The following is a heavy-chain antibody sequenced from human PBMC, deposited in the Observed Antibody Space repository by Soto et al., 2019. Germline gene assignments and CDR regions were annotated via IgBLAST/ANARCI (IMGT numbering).Heavy chain of an antibody. V-gene: IGHV4-59*08. CDR1: GGSIRGYY. CDR3: AMTKTTSYNWFDP. D-gene: IGHD1-7*01. J-gene: IGHJ5*02. Sequence: SETLSLTCTVSGGSIRGYYWSWIRQTQGKGLEWVGHIYYTGSTNYNPSLKSRLTISVDTSKNQFYLKLSSVTAADTAMYYCAMTKTTSYNWFDPWGQGTQVTVSS. CDR2: IYYTGST.